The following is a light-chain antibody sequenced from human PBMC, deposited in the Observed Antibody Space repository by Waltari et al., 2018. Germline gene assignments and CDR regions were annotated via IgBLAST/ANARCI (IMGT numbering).Light chain of an antibody. CDR3: QNYGTLPAT. CDR1: QSVSRT. V-gene: IGKV3-20*01. Sequence: ETVLTQSPGTLSLSPGDSATLPCRASQSVSRTLAWYQQKPGQAPRLLIYGASTRATGIPDRFSGSGSGTDFSLTISRLEPEDFAVYYCQNYGTLPATFGQGTKVQIK. J-gene: IGKJ1*01. CDR2: GAS.